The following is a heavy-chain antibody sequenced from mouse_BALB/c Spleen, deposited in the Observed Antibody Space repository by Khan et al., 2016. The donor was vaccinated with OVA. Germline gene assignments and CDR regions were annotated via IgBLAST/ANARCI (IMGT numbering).Heavy chain of an antibody. J-gene: IGHJ2*01. CDR2: IAPGSGST. V-gene: IGHV1S41*01. Sequence: DLVKPGASVKLSCKASGYTFTSYWINWMKQRPGQGLEWIGRIAPGSGSTDYNEMFKGKATLTVDTSSSTAYIQFNSLSSEDSAVYFCARKLYYFDYWGQGTTLTVSS. CDR1: GYTFTSYW. CDR3: ARKLYYFDY.